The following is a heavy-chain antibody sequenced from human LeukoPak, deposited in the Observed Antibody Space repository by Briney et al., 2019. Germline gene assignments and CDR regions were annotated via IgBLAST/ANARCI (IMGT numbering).Heavy chain of an antibody. CDR2: INPNSGGT. V-gene: IGHV1-2*02. CDR1: GYTFTGYY. Sequence: GASVKVSCKASGYTFTGYYMHWVRQAPGQGLEWMGSINPNSGGTNYAQKFQGRVTMTRDTSISTAYMELSRLRSDDTAVYYCARDRDWYYDSSGSIDYWGQGTLVTVSS. CDR3: ARDRDWYYDSSGSIDY. D-gene: IGHD3-22*01. J-gene: IGHJ4*02.